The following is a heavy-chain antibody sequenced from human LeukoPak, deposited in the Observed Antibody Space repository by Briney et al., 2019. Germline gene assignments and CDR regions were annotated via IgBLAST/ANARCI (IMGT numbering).Heavy chain of an antibody. Sequence: GGSLRLSCAASGFTFSSYAMSWVRQAPGKGLEWVSAISNSGDTTYYADSVKGRFTISRDNSKNTLYLQLNSLRAEDTAVYYCAKDLRIFGAVIRANWFDPWGQGTLVTVSS. D-gene: IGHD3-3*01. CDR2: ISNSGDTT. J-gene: IGHJ5*02. CDR3: AKDLRIFGAVIRANWFDP. V-gene: IGHV3-23*01. CDR1: GFTFSSYA.